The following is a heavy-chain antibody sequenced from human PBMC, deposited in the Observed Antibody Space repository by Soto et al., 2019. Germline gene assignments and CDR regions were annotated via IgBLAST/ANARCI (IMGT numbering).Heavy chain of an antibody. V-gene: IGHV5-51*01. D-gene: IGHD2-2*03. CDR3: ARIIGYCRNDDCSWTFDI. CDR1: GYSFISYW. Sequence: PGESLKISCKTSGYSFISYWVAWVRQKPGKGLEWMGPFYPGDSTSTYSPSFQGQVTISVDKSISTAYLHLSSLKASDTAMYYCARIIGYCRNDDCSWTFDIWGQGTTGTV. J-gene: IGHJ3*02. CDR2: FYPGDSTS.